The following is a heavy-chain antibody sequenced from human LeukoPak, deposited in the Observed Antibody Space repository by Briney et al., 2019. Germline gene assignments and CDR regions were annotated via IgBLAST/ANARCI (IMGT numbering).Heavy chain of an antibody. CDR1: GGSISSGGYY. CDR3: ARGEDYADFDY. J-gene: IGHJ4*02. V-gene: IGHV4-31*03. CDR2: IYYSGST. D-gene: IGHD2-2*01. Sequence: PSETLSLTCTVSGGSISSGGYYWSWVRQHPGKGLEWIGYIYYSGSTYYNPSLKSRVTISVDTSKNQFSLKLSSVTAADTAVYYCARGEDYADFDYWGQGTLVTVSS.